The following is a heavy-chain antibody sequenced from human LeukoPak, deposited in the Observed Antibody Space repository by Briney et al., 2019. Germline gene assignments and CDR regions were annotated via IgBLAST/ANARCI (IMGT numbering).Heavy chain of an antibody. Sequence: PGGSLRLSCAASGFTFSSYAMSWVRQAPGKGLEWVSAISGSGGSTYDANSLKGRFTISRDNSKNTLYLQMNSLRAEDTAVYYCAKRQGHYYDSSGYYSFDYWGQGTLVTVSS. J-gene: IGHJ4*02. CDR1: GFTFSSYA. CDR2: ISGSGGST. CDR3: AKRQGHYYDSSGYYSFDY. D-gene: IGHD3-22*01. V-gene: IGHV3-23*01.